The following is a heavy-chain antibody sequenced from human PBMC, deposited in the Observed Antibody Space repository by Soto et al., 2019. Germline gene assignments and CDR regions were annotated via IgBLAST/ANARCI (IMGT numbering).Heavy chain of an antibody. D-gene: IGHD1-26*01. V-gene: IGHV1-2*02. CDR3: ARIKWGLDYYIGMDV. Sequence: QVPLVQSGAEVRKSGASVKVSCKASGYTFSDYFIQWLRQAPGQGLEWVAWINPKTAATNYAKKFQDRVTVTSDTSFSTAYLELTRLRPDDTALYYCARIKWGLDYYIGMDVWGQGTAVSVSS. CDR2: INPKTAAT. J-gene: IGHJ6*02. CDR1: GYTFSDYF.